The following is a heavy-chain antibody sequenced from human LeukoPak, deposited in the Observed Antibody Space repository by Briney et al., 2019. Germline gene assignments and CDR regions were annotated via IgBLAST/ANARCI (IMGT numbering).Heavy chain of an antibody. CDR1: GFTVSSNY. V-gene: IGHV3-53*01. D-gene: IGHD3-10*01. CDR2: IYSGGST. CDR3: ARAGDHQRDFFDY. J-gene: IGHJ4*02. Sequence: PGGSLRLSCAASGFTVSSNYMSWVRQAPGKGLEWVSVIYSGGSTYYADSVKGRFTISRDNSKNTLYLQMNSLRAEDTAVYYCARAGDHQRDFFDYWGQGTLVTVSS.